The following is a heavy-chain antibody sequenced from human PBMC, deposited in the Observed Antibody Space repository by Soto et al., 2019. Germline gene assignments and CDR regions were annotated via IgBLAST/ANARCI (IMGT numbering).Heavy chain of an antibody. CDR1: GYTFTGYY. CDR2: INPNSGGT. V-gene: IGHV1-2*04. J-gene: IGHJ3*02. CDR3: ARTFAIGASSDAFDI. D-gene: IGHD5-12*01. Sequence: QVQLVQSGAEVKKPGASVKVSCKASGYTFTGYYMHWVRQAPGQGLEWMGWINPNSGGTNYAQKFQGWVTMPRDTSISTAYMELSRLRSDDTAVYYCARTFAIGASSDAFDIWGQGTMVTVSS.